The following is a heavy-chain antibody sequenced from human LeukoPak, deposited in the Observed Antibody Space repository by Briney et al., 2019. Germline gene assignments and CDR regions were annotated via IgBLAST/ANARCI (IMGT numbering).Heavy chain of an antibody. Sequence: SETLSLTCTVSGGSISSSGYYWGWIRQPPGKGLEWIGSIYYSGSTYYNPSLKSRVTISVDTSKNQFSLKLSSVTAADTAVYYCARESSSSLDFDYWGQGTLVTVSS. CDR3: ARESSSSLDFDY. J-gene: IGHJ4*02. V-gene: IGHV4-39*07. CDR2: IYYSGST. CDR1: GGSISSSGYY. D-gene: IGHD6-6*01.